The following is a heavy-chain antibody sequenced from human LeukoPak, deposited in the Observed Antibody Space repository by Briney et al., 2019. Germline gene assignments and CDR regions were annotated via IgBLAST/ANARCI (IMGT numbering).Heavy chain of an antibody. CDR2: IYTSGGT. CDR3: ARLTRLSTSPDRYYLDY. D-gene: IGHD6-6*01. Sequence: SETLSLTCTVSGDSVSSYYWSWIRQPPGKGLEWIGYIYTSGGTNYIPSLKGRVTISIDTSKNQFSLKLSSVTAADSAVYYCARLTRLSTSPDRYYLDYWGQGTLVTVSS. V-gene: IGHV4-4*09. J-gene: IGHJ4*02. CDR1: GDSVSSYY.